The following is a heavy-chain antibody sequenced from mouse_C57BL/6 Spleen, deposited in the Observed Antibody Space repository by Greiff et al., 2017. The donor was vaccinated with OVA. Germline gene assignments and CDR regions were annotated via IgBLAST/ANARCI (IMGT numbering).Heavy chain of an antibody. CDR3: ARYNYSNYFDY. J-gene: IGHJ2*01. CDR2: IYPGAGDT. V-gene: IGHV1-82*01. D-gene: IGHD1-3*01. CDR1: GYAFSSSW. Sequence: QVQLQQSGPELVKPGASVKISCKASGYAFSSSWMNWVKQRPGKGLEWIGRIYPGAGDTNYNGKFKGKATLTADKSSSTAYMQLSSLTSEDSAVYFGARYNYSNYFDYWGQGTTLTVSS.